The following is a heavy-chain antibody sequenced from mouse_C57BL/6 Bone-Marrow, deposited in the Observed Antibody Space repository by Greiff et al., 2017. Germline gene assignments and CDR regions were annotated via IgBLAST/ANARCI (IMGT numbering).Heavy chain of an antibody. CDR2: IFPGSGST. Sequence: VQLQQSGPELVKPGASVKISCKASGYTFTDYYINWVKQRPGQGLEWIGWIFPGSGSTYYNEKFKGKATLTVDKSSSTAYMLRSSLTSEDSAVYFCAREGGLRGAWFAYWGQGTLVTVSA. CDR3: AREGGLRGAWFAY. D-gene: IGHD2-4*01. V-gene: IGHV1-75*01. CDR1: GYTFTDYY. J-gene: IGHJ3*01.